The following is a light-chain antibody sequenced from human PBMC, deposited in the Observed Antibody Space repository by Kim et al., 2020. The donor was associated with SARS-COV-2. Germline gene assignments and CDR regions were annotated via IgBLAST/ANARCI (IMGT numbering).Light chain of an antibody. J-gene: IGKJ5*01. CDR1: HGVSSY. Sequence: LSPGESAPPSCRGSHGVSSYLAWYQPKPGQAPRLLIYDASNRATGVPARFSGSGSGTDFTLTINSLEPEDFAVYYCQQRSNWPIIFGQGTRLEIK. CDR3: QQRSNWPII. V-gene: IGKV3-11*01. CDR2: DAS.